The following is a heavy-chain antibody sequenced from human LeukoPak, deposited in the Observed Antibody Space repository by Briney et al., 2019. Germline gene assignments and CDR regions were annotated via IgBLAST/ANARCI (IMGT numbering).Heavy chain of an antibody. CDR3: AGHHPRNTVDF. CDR2: IYYSGST. V-gene: IGHV4-30-4*01. CDR1: GGSISSGDYY. D-gene: IGHD2-8*02. J-gene: IGHJ4*02. Sequence: SETLSLTCTVSGGSISSGDYYWSWIRQPPGKGLEWIGYIYYSGSTYYNPSLKSRVTISLDTSKNQFSLKLSSVTAADTAVHYCAGHHPRNTVDFWGQGTLVTVSS.